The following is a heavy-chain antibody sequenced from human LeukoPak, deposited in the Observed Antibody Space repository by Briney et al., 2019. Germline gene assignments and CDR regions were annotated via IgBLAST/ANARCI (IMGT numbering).Heavy chain of an antibody. J-gene: IGHJ4*02. CDR2: ISSSGSTI. Sequence: GGSLRLSCAASGFTFSDYYMSWIRQAPGKGLEWVSYISSSGSTIYYADSVKGRFTISRDNAKNSLYLQMNSLRAEDTAVYYCARGVVGGHITMVRGPWALFDYWGQGTLVTVSS. CDR1: GFTFSDYY. CDR3: ARGVVGGHITMVRGPWALFDY. V-gene: IGHV3-11*01. D-gene: IGHD3-10*01.